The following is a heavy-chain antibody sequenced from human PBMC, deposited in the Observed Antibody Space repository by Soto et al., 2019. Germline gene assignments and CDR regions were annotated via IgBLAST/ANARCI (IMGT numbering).Heavy chain of an antibody. CDR3: ASGGATKILVVMYDALEI. V-gene: IGHV1-69*12. J-gene: IGHJ3*02. CDR2: IIPVFGTA. CDR1: GATLDTFINFG. D-gene: IGHD5-12*01. Sequence: QVQLVQSGAEVKKPGSSVKVSCKASGATLDTFINFGITWVRRAPGQGLEWMGGIIPVFGTAHYAQKCRGXSXLXAXXSTRPAHTALTTLRSEDTAVYYCASGGATKILVVMYDALEIWGQGTMVTVSS.